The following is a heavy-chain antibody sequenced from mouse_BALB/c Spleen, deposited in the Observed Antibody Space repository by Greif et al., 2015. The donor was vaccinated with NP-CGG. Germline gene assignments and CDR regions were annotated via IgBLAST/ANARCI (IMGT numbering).Heavy chain of an antibody. V-gene: IGHV2-2*02. D-gene: IGHD2-3*01. Sequence: VHLVESGPGLVQPSQSLSITCTVSGFSLTSYGVHWVRQSPGKGLEWLGVIWSGGSTDYNAAFISRLSISKDNSKSQVFFKMNSLQANDTAIYYCARNDGIYYAMDYWGQGTSVTVSS. J-gene: IGHJ4*01. CDR2: IWSGGST. CDR1: GFSLTSYG. CDR3: ARNDGIYYAMDY.